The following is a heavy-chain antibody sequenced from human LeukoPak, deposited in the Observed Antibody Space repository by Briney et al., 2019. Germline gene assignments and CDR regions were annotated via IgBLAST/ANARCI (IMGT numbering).Heavy chain of an antibody. J-gene: IGHJ4*02. D-gene: IGHD3-10*01. CDR3: ARNNFYGSG. Sequence: RPGGTLRLSCAASGFTFSSYEMSWVRQAPAKGLERVSYISSSGSAIYYADSVKSRFTISRENAKNSLYLQMNSLRAEDTAVYYCARNNFYGSGWGQGTLVTVSS. CDR1: GFTFSSYE. V-gene: IGHV3-48*03. CDR2: ISSSGSAI.